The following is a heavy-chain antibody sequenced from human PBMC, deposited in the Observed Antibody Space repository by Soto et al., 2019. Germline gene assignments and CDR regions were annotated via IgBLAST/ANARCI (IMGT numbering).Heavy chain of an antibody. J-gene: IGHJ4*02. CDR3: ARSPSWETTVSPYYFDY. CDR1: RYTFISYD. V-gene: IGHV1-8*01. Sequence: QVQLVQSGAEVKKPGASVKVSCKASRYTFISYDINWVRQATGQGLEWMGWMNPKSGNTGYAQNFQGRVTMTRNTSISTAYMELSSLRSEDTAVYYCARSPSWETTVSPYYFDYWGQGTLGTVSS. D-gene: IGHD4-4*01. CDR2: MNPKSGNT.